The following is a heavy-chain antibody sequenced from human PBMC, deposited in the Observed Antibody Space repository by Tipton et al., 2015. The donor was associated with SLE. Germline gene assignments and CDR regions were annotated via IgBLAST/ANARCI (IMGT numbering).Heavy chain of an antibody. CDR3: AREWWGPEY. V-gene: IGHV3-7*01. D-gene: IGHD2-15*01. J-gene: IGHJ4*02. Sequence: GSLRLSCAASGFTFTNYWMTWVRQAPGKGLEWVANINQDGREKNYVESVKGRFTISRDNAKKSVYLQMRSLRPEDTAVYYCAREWWGPEYWGQGTPVTVSS. CDR2: INQDGREK. CDR1: GFTFTNYW.